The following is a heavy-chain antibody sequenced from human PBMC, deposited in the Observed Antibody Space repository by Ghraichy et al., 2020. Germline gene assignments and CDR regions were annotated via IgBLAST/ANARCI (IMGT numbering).Heavy chain of an antibody. V-gene: IGHV1-69*13. CDR1: GGTFSSYA. Sequence: SVKVSCKASGGTFSSYAISWVRQAPGQGLEWMGGIIPIFGTANYAQKFQGRVTITADESTSTAYMELSSLRSEDTAVYYCARDSSGYLPIMAFDIWGQGTMVTVSS. CDR2: IIPIFGTA. D-gene: IGHD6-19*01. J-gene: IGHJ3*02. CDR3: ARDSSGYLPIMAFDI.